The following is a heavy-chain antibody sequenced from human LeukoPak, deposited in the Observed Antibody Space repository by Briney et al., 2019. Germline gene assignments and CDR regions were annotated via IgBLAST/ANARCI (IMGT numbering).Heavy chain of an antibody. Sequence: PGRSLRLSCAASGFTFSSYAMHWVRQAPGKGLEWVAVISYDGSNKYYADPVKGRFTISRDNSKTTLYLQMNSLRAEDTAVYYCAREGAHIVVVPAAMRSGFDYWGQGTLVTVSS. CDR3: AREGAHIVVVPAAMRSGFDY. CDR2: ISYDGSNK. CDR1: GFTFSSYA. D-gene: IGHD2-2*01. V-gene: IGHV3-30*04. J-gene: IGHJ4*02.